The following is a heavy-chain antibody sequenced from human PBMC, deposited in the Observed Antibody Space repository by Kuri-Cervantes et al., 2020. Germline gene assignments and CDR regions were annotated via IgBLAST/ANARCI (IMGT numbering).Heavy chain of an antibody. D-gene: IGHD3-16*02. J-gene: IGHJ4*02. CDR3: ARGFIYDYVWGSYRSYYFDY. CDR1: SGSFSDYY. CDR2: TKHSGST. Sequence: SETRSPTCAVYSGSFSDYYCTWNRPPPGKGLEWIGETKHSGSTNYNPSLKSRVTISVDTSKNQFSLKLSSVAAADTAVYYCARGFIYDYVWGSYRSYYFDYWGQGTLVTVSS. V-gene: IGHV4-34*01.